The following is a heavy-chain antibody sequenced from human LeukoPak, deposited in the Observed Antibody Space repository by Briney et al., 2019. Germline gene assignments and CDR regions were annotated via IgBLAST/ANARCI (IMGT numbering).Heavy chain of an antibody. J-gene: IGHJ6*03. V-gene: IGHV4-39*01. CDR3: ARGGGYSFYYYVDV. D-gene: IGHD5-18*01. CDR1: GGSISSSSY. CDR2: IFYSGST. Sequence: SETLSLTCTVSGGSISSSSYWGWIRQPPGKGLEWIGSIFYSGSTYYNPSLKSRVTISVDTSKNQFSLKLTSVTAADTAVYYCARGGGYSFYYYVDVWGKGTTVTVSS.